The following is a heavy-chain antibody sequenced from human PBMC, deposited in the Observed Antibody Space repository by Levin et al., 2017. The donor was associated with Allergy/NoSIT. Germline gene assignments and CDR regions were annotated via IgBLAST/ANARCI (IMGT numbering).Heavy chain of an antibody. V-gene: IGHV4-34*01. CDR3: ARGRLRIAARAEYFQH. J-gene: IGHJ1*01. CDR1: GGSFSGYY. Sequence: PSQTLSLTCAVYGGSFSGYYWSWIRQPPGKGLEWIGEINHSGSTNYNPSLKSRVTISVDTSKNQFSLKLSSVTAADTAVYYCARGRLRIAARAEYFQHWGQGTLVTVSS. CDR2: INHSGST. D-gene: IGHD6-6*01.